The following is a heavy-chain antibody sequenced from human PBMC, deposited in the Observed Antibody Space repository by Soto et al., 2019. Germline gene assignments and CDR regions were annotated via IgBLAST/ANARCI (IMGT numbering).Heavy chain of an antibody. CDR1: GGSISSSSYY. CDR3: ARAGSSGDFWSGYPRLYYYYGMDV. J-gene: IGHJ6*02. D-gene: IGHD3-3*01. V-gene: IGHV4-61*05. Sequence: SETLSLTCTVSGGSISSSSYYWGWIRQPPGKGLEWIGYIYYSGSTNYNPSLKSRVTISVDTSKNQFSLKLSSVTAADTAVYYCARAGSSGDFWSGYPRLYYYYGMDVWGQGTTVTVSS. CDR2: IYYSGST.